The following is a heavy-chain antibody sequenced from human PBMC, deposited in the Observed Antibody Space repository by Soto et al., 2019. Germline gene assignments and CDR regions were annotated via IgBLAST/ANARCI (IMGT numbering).Heavy chain of an antibody. Sequence: QVQLVESGGGVVQPGRSLRLSCAASGFTFNTHVIHWVRQAPGKGLEWVAVMWYDGSNKVYADSVKGRFTISRDNYQNTQFLQMNNLRAEDTAVYYCAREVSGMGYFDYWGQGTLVTVSS. CDR1: GFTFNTHV. CDR2: MWYDGSNK. D-gene: IGHD1-20*01. CDR3: AREVSGMGYFDY. J-gene: IGHJ4*02. V-gene: IGHV3-33*01.